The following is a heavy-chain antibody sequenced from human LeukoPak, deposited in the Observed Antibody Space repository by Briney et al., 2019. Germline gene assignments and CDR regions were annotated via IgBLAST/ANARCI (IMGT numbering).Heavy chain of an antibody. V-gene: IGHV3-23*01. J-gene: IGHJ6*02. CDR1: GFTFSSYA. CDR2: ISGSGGST. CDR3: ARGRSNYYGMDV. Sequence: TGGSLRLSGAASGFTFSSYAMSWVRQAPGKGLEWVSAISGSGGSTYYADSVKGRFTISRDNSKNTLYLQMNSLRAEDTAVYYCARGRSNYYGMDVWGQGTTVTVSS. D-gene: IGHD1-26*01.